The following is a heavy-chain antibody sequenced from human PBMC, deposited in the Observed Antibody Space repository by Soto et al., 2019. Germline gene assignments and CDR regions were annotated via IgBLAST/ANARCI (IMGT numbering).Heavy chain of an antibody. CDR2: IYQSGST. V-gene: IGHV4-4*02. J-gene: IGHJ4*01. CDR1: GDSISSNKW. D-gene: IGHD4-4*01. Sequence: SETLSLTCAVSGDSISSNKWWSWVRQSPGKGLEWIGEIYQSGSTNYNPSLKSRVTISIDTTKKEFSLKLSSVTAADTAVYYCARKFHDYSSFGDYFNYWGHGTLVTGSS. CDR3: ARKFHDYSSFGDYFNY.